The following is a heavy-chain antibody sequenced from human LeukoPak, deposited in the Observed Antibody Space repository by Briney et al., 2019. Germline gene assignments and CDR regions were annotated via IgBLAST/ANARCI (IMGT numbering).Heavy chain of an antibody. Sequence: PWGTLSFTCTVSGGAMSSPYWSWIGQPPGKGLEWIGYIYTSGSTNYNPSLKSRVTISVDTSKNQFSLKLSSVTAVDTAVYYCARHGRGVAKRPIDYWGQGTLVTVSS. D-gene: IGHD2-15*01. V-gene: IGHV4-4*09. CDR2: IYTSGST. CDR3: ARHGRGVAKRPIDY. CDR1: GGAMSSPY. J-gene: IGHJ4*02.